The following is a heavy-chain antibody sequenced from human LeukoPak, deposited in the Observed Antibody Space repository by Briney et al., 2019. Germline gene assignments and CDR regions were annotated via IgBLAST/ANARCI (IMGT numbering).Heavy chain of an antibody. D-gene: IGHD5-12*01. Sequence: SETLSLTCTVSSGSFRTYYWSWIRQPPGKGLEWIGYIFYNEGTSYNPSLKSRVTISVDTSNNQLSLKVNSVTAADTAVYYCARIEYSGYDTRGWFDPWGQGTLVTVSS. CDR3: ARIEYSGYDTRGWFDP. J-gene: IGHJ5*02. V-gene: IGHV4-59*01. CDR2: IFYNEGT. CDR1: SGSFRTYY.